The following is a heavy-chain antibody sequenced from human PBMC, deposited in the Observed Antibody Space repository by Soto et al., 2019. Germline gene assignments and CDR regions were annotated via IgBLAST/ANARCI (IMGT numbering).Heavy chain of an antibody. Sequence: SETLSLTCTVSGGSISSGGYYWSWIRQHPGKGLEWIGYIYYSGSTYYNQSLKSRVTIPVDTSKNQFSLKLSSVTAADTAVYYCARVQYYDFWSGYSWFDPWGQGTLVTVSS. CDR3: ARVQYYDFWSGYSWFDP. CDR2: IYYSGST. J-gene: IGHJ5*02. V-gene: IGHV4-31*03. CDR1: GGSISSGGYY. D-gene: IGHD3-3*01.